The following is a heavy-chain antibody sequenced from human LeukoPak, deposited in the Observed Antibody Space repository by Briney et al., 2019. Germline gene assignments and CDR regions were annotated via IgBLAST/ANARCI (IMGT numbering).Heavy chain of an antibody. CDR2: IKQDGSEK. CDR1: GFSFSSYW. V-gene: IGHV3-7*03. Sequence: GGSLRLSCAASGFSFSSYWMTWVRQAPGKGLEWVANIKQDGSEKYYVDSVKGRFTISRDGADNSLYLQMNSLRAEDTAVYYCAKVPRRDGFDLWGQGTMVTVSS. CDR3: AKVPRRDGFDL. J-gene: IGHJ3*01.